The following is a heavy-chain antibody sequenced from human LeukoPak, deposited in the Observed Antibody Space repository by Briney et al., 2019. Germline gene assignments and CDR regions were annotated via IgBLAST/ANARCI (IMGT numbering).Heavy chain of an antibody. V-gene: IGHV3-21*01. D-gene: IGHD5-24*01. Sequence: GGSLRLSCAASGFIFSSYSMNWVRHAPGKGLEWVSSISSTSTYIHYADSLKGRFTISRDNAGNSLYLQINSLRVEDTAVYYCARVQRGEMATFDYWGQGTLVTVPS. CDR3: ARVQRGEMATFDY. CDR1: GFIFSSYS. J-gene: IGHJ4*02. CDR2: ISSTSTYI.